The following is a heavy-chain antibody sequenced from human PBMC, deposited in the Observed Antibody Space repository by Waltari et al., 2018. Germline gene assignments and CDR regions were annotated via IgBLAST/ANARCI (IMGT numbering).Heavy chain of an antibody. D-gene: IGHD3-10*01. V-gene: IGHV3-30*02. Sequence: QLQLQESGPGLVKPSETLSLTCTVSGGSISISNYYWGWIRQPPGKGLEWVAFIRYDGSNKYYADSGKGRLTTSRDNSKNTLYLQMNSLRAEDTAVYYWAKDETDYYGWGVPPWYYMDVWGKGTTVTVSS. CDR2: IRYDGSNK. J-gene: IGHJ6*03. CDR1: GGSISISNYY. CDR3: AKDETDYYGWGVPPWYYMDV.